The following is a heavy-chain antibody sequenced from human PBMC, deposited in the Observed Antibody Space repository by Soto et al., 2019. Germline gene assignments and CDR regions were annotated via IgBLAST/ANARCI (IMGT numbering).Heavy chain of an antibody. Sequence: GGSLSRSCEASGFPFSSYGIDWVRQAPGKGLEWLAIIWNDGSNEYYADSVKGRFTISRDNSKNTVYLQVSNLRAEDTAVYFCARDQTDSGGYSDSWGQGTLVTVSS. CDR2: IWNDGSNE. CDR3: ARDQTDSGGYSDS. D-gene: IGHD3-22*01. CDR1: GFPFSSYG. J-gene: IGHJ4*02. V-gene: IGHV3-33*01.